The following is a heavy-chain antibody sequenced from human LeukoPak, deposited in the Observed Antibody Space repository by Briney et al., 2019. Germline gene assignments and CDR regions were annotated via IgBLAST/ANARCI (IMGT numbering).Heavy chain of an antibody. CDR1: GGSISSGGYY. D-gene: IGHD3-9*01. J-gene: IGHJ3*02. CDR3: ARDTPPGYFDFEAGAFDI. V-gene: IGHV4-31*03. CDR2: IYYSGST. Sequence: SETLSLTCTVSGGSISSGGYYWSWIRQHPGKGLEWIGYIYYSGSTYYNPSLKSRVTISVDTSKNQFSLKLSSVTAADTAVYYCARDTPPGYFDFEAGAFDIWGQGTMVTVSS.